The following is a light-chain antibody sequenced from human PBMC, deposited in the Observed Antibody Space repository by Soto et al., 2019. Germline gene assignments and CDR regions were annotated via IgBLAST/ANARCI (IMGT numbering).Light chain of an antibody. V-gene: IGLV4-69*01. Sequence: QLVLTQSPSASASLGASVKLTCTLSSGHSSYAIAWHQQQPEKGPRYLMKLNSDGSHSKGDGIPDRFSGSSSGAERYLTISSLQSEDEADYCCQTWGTGIVVFGGGTKL. CDR1: SGHSSYA. J-gene: IGLJ2*01. CDR3: QTWGTGIVV. CDR2: LNSDGSH.